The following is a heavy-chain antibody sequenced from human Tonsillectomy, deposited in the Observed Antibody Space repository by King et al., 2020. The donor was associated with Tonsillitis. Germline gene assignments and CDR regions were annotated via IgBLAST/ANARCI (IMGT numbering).Heavy chain of an antibody. Sequence: VQLQQWGAGLLKPSETLSLTCAVFDGSLSDDYWSWIRQPPGKGLEWLGEINHSGSTNYNPSLKSRVIISVDTSKNQFSLRLSSVTAADTAVYYCAREIAYFDLWGRGTLDTVSS. J-gene: IGHJ2*01. CDR1: DGSLSDDY. CDR2: INHSGST. V-gene: IGHV4-34*01. CDR3: AREIAYFDL.